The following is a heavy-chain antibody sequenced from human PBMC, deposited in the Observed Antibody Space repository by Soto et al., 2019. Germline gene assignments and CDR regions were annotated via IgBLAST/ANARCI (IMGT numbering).Heavy chain of an antibody. J-gene: IGHJ5*02. CDR2: INPNSGGT. V-gene: IGHV1-2*02. D-gene: IGHD4-4*01. Sequence: QVQLVQSGAEVKKPGASVKVSCKASGYTFTDYYIHWVRQAPGQGLEWMGWINPNSGGTNYAQKFQGRVTMTRDTPISTAYMELSRLRSDDTAVYYCARSPPGDSKTNWFDPWDQGTLVTVSS. CDR1: GYTFTDYY. CDR3: ARSPPGDSKTNWFDP.